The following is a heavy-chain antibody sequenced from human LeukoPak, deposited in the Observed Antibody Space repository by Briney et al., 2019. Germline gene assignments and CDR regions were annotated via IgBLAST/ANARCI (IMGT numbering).Heavy chain of an antibody. J-gene: IGHJ4*02. CDR3: ARTTVDYYDSSGYYSY. CDR2: ISAYNGNT. V-gene: IGHV1-18*01. CDR1: GYTLTCYG. D-gene: IGHD3-22*01. Sequence: ASVKVSCKASGYTLTCYGISWVRQAPGQGLEWMGWISAYNGNTNYAQKLQGRVTMTTDTSTSTAYMELRSLRSDDTAVYYCARTTVDYYDSSGYYSYWGQGTLVTVSS.